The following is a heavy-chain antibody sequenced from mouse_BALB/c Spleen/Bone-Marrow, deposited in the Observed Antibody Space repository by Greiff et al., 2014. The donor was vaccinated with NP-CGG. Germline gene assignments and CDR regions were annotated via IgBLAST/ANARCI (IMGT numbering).Heavy chain of an antibody. CDR2: ISDGGSYT. J-gene: IGHJ2*01. D-gene: IGHD1-1*01. Sequence: EVKLVESGGGLVKPGGSLKLSCAASGFTFSDYYMYWVRQTPEKRLEWVATISDGGSYTYYPDSVKGRFTISRDNAKSNLYLQMSSLKSEDTAMYYCARGSSYFDYWGQGTTLTVSS. V-gene: IGHV5-4*02. CDR3: ARGSSYFDY. CDR1: GFTFSDYY.